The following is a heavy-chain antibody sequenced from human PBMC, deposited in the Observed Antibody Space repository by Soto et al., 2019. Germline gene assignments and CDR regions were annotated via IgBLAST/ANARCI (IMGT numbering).Heavy chain of an antibody. D-gene: IGHD1-1*01. CDR3: AAGGTRWLHSPFDY. CDR2: FDPEDGET. Sequence: QVQLVQSGAEVKKPGASVKVSCKVSGHTLTELSMHWVRLAPGKGREWMGGFDPEDGETISAQKFQGRVTMTEDTTTDSTYLELRSQRSEDTAVYYCAAGGTRWLHSPFDYWGQGTLVTISS. V-gene: IGHV1-24*01. J-gene: IGHJ4*02. CDR1: GHTLTELS.